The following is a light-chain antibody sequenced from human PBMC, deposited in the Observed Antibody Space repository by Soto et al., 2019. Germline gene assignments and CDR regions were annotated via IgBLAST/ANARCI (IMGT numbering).Light chain of an antibody. Sequence: EIVLTQSPATLSLSPGERATLSCRASQSVSSYLACPIYDASNSATGIPARFSGSGSGTDFTLTISSLEPEDCADYYCQHRSNWRYTFVPRTNLETK. CDR2: DAS. CDR1: QSVSSY. V-gene: IGKV3-11*01. J-gene: IGKJ2*01. CDR3: QHRSNWRYT.